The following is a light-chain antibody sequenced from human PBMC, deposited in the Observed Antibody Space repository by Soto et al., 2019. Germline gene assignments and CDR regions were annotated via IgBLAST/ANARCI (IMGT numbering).Light chain of an antibody. Sequence: QSALTQPASVSGSPGQSITISCTGTTSDVGGYVYVSWYRQHPGKAPKLMIFEVSHRPSGVSNRFSGSKSGNTASLTISGLQAEDEDDYYCSSYSSSRTVVFGGGTKLTVL. CDR1: TSDVGGYVY. J-gene: IGLJ2*01. CDR2: EVS. V-gene: IGLV2-14*01. CDR3: SSYSSSRTVV.